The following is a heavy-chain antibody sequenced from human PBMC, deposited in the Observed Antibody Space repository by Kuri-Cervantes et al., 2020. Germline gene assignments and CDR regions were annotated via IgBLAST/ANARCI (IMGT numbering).Heavy chain of an antibody. V-gene: IGHV3-53*04. CDR1: GFTVSSNY. D-gene: IGHD1-26*01. CDR2: IYSDAGT. Sequence: GGSLRLSCAASGFTVSSNYMSWVRQAPGKGLEWVSVIYSDAGTYYADSVKGRFTISRHNSKNTLYLQMNSLRTDDTAVYYCARGASPTGSYLYFYYHIDVWGKGTTVTVSS. J-gene: IGHJ6*03. CDR3: ARGASPTGSYLYFYYHIDV.